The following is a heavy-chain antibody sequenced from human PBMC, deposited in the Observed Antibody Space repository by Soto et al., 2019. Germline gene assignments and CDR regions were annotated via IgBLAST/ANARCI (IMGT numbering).Heavy chain of an antibody. CDR1: GFTFRSFT. V-gene: IGHV3-21*01. J-gene: IGHJ5*02. Sequence: LRLSCAASGFTFRSFTMNWVRQAPGKGLEWVSTISSNSAYTYYTDALRGRFTISRDNAKNSLHLQMNSLRAEDTAVYYCTRDASRDSSARGWFDPWGPGTLVTVSS. CDR3: TRDASRDSSARGWFDP. CDR2: ISSNSAYT. D-gene: IGHD6-13*01.